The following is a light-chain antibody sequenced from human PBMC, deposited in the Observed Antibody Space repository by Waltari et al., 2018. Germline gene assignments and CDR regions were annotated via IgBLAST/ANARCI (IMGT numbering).Light chain of an antibody. CDR3: CSYTGTWV. V-gene: IGLV2-11*01. CDR1: ASDVADSNF. CDR2: DVS. J-gene: IGLJ3*02. Sequence: QSALTQPRSVSGSPGQSVTISCTGTASDVADSNFVSWYQQHPGEAPKLFIYDVSERPSGVPDRFSGSKSGNSASLSVSGLQAEDEAVYYCCSYTGTWVFGGGTKLTVL.